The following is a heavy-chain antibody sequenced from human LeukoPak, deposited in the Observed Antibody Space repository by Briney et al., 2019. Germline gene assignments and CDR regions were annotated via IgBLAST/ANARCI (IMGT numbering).Heavy chain of an antibody. V-gene: IGHV1-2*02. CDR1: GYTFTDYY. CDR3: ARDYGGNSGWFDP. Sequence: APVKVSCKASGYTFTDYYMHWVRQAPGQGLEWMGWINPNNGGTNYGQKFQGRVTMTRDTSISTAYMELSSLTSEDTAIYYCARDYGGNSGWFDPWGQGTLVTVSS. D-gene: IGHD4-23*01. J-gene: IGHJ5*02. CDR2: INPNNGGT.